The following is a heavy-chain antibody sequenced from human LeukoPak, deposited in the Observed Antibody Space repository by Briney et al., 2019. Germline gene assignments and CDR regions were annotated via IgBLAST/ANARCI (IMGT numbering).Heavy chain of an antibody. CDR1: GFTFSSFD. Sequence: GGSLRLSCAASGFTFSSFDMTWVRQAPGKGLQWVSYISSSGGTKYYADSVKGRFTISRDNAKNSLDLQMNSLGAEDTAVYHCARRAPITIFGVLITYNWFDPWGQGTLVTVSS. CDR3: ARRAPITIFGVLITYNWFDP. V-gene: IGHV3-48*03. D-gene: IGHD3-3*01. J-gene: IGHJ5*02. CDR2: ISSSGGTK.